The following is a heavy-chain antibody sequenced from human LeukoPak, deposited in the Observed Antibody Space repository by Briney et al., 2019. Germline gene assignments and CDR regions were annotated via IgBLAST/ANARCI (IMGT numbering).Heavy chain of an antibody. CDR3: ARDQYSYAHAAH. Sequence: GESLRLSCAAAGFTVSSNYMSWVRQAPGKGLEWVAVIYSGGTTYYADSVKGRFTISRDNSTTTLHLQMNSLRAEDTAVYYCARDQYSYAHAAHWGQGTLVTVSS. V-gene: IGHV3-66*01. CDR2: IYSGGTT. J-gene: IGHJ4*02. D-gene: IGHD5-18*01. CDR1: GFTVSSNY.